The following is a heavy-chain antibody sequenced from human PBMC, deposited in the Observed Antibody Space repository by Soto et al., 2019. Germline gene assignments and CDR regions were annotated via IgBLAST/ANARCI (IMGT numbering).Heavy chain of an antibody. CDR1: GFTFTNSA. J-gene: IGHJ4*02. CDR2: IVVGTGNT. CDR3: AAAPPFIWGSYRFDS. Sequence: QMQLEQSGPEVYKPGTSVKVSCKASGFTFTNSAMQWVRQARGQRLEWIGWIVVGTGNTNYAQQFQGRVTITRDLSTSTAYLELSTLRSEDTAVYYCAAAPPFIWGSYRFDSWGQGTLVTVSS. D-gene: IGHD3-16*02. V-gene: IGHV1-58*02.